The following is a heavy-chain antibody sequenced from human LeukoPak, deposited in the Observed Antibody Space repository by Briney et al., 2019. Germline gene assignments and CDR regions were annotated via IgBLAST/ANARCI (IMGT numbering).Heavy chain of an antibody. Sequence: GRSLRLSCAASGFTFSSYAMSWVRQAPGKGLEWVSAISGSGGSTYYADSVKGRFTISRDNSKNTLYLQMNSLRAEDTAVYYCAKVSPYYYGSGSYYLDYWGQGTLVTVSS. J-gene: IGHJ4*02. CDR3: AKVSPYYYGSGSYYLDY. V-gene: IGHV3-23*01. D-gene: IGHD3-10*01. CDR2: ISGSGGST. CDR1: GFTFSSYA.